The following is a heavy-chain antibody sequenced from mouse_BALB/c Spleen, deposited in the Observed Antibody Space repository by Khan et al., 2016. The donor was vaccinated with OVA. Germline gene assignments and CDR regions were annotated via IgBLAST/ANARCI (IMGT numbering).Heavy chain of an antibody. CDR1: GFSFTSYT. Sequence: EVELVESGGGLVRPGGSLKLSCAASGFSFTSYTMSWVRQTPEKRLEWVATISSGSTYTYYPDSVKGRFTIPRDNAKNTLYLQMNSLKSEDNAMSYCSRAGSYAHWYFDDWGAGTTVTVSS. V-gene: IGHV5-6-4*01. J-gene: IGHJ1*01. D-gene: IGHD1-1*02. CDR3: SRAGSYAHWYFDD. CDR2: ISSGSTYT.